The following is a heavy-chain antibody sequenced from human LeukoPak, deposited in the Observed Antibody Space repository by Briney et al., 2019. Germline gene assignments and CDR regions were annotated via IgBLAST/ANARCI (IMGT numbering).Heavy chain of an antibody. Sequence: SETLSLTCTVSGGSISSYYWSWIRQPPGKGLEWIGYIYYSGSTNYNPSLKSRVTISVDTSKNQFSLKLSSVTAADTAVYYCARVVAVAGLHYYYYMDVWGKGTTVTVSS. CDR2: IYYSGST. V-gene: IGHV4-59*01. CDR3: ARVVAVAGLHYYYYMDV. D-gene: IGHD6-19*01. J-gene: IGHJ6*03. CDR1: GGSISSYY.